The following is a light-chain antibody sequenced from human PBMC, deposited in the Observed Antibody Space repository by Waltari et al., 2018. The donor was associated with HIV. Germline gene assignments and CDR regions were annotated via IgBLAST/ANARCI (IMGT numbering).Light chain of an antibody. V-gene: IGLV2-8*01. CDR2: DVI. CDR1: SSDVGGYNY. CDR3: SSHAGSKVV. Sequence: QSALTQPPSASGSPGQSVTLSCPGTSSDVGGYNYVSWHQHHTGQAPKLMIYDVIKRPSGVPDRFSGSKSGNTASLTVSGLQPEDEADYYCSSHAGSKVVFGGGTRLTVL. J-gene: IGLJ2*01.